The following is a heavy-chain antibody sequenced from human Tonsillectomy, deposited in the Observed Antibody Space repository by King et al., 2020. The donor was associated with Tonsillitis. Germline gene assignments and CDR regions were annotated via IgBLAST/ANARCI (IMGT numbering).Heavy chain of an antibody. CDR3: ARDRVKSSYYYGMDI. J-gene: IGHJ6*02. D-gene: IGHD2-21*01. CDR2: ISYSGNT. CDR1: GGSISIYY. V-gene: IGHV4-59*01. Sequence: QLQESGPGLVKPSETLSLTCTISGGSISIYYWSWVRQPPGKGLEWIGYISYSGNTNYNPSLKSRVTISVDTSKNQFSLELRSVTAADTAGYYCARDRVKSSYYYGMDIWGQGTTVTVSS.